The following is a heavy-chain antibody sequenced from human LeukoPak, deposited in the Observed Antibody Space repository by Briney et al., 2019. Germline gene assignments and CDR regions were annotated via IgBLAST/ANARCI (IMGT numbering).Heavy chain of an antibody. Sequence: GGSLRLSCAASGFTFSSYGMHWVRQAPGKGLEWVAFIRYDGSNKYYADSVKGRFTISRDKSKNTLYLQMNSLRAEDTAVYYCARGVVPAAISEFHYWGQGTLVTVSS. J-gene: IGHJ4*02. CDR3: ARGVVPAAISEFHY. CDR1: GFTFSSYG. CDR2: IRYDGSNK. V-gene: IGHV3-30*02. D-gene: IGHD2-2*01.